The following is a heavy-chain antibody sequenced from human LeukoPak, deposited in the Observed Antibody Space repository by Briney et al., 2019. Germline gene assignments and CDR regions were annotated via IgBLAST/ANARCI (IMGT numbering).Heavy chain of an antibody. CDR1: GFTFSSYE. D-gene: IGHD6-19*01. V-gene: IGHV3-48*03. CDR2: ISSSGSTI. Sequence: GGSLRLSCAASGFTFSSYEMNWVRQAPGKGLEWVSYISSSGSTIYYADSVKGRFTISRDNAMNSLYLQMNSLRAEDTAVYYCARVGPAVAHLWGQGTLVTVSS. CDR3: ARVGPAVAHL. J-gene: IGHJ4*02.